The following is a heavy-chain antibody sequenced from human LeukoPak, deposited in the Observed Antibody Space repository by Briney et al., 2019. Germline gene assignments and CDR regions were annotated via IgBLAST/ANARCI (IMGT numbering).Heavy chain of an antibody. V-gene: IGHV1-2*02. Sequence: ASVKVSCKASGYTFTDYYLHWVRQAPGRGLEWLGWINPNSGGTNYAQTFQGRVTMTRDTSITTAYLELSRLGSDDTAVYYCARIGYNHYFDYWGQGTLVTVSS. CDR3: ARIGYNHYFDY. J-gene: IGHJ4*02. D-gene: IGHD5-24*01. CDR1: GYTFTDYY. CDR2: INPNSGGT.